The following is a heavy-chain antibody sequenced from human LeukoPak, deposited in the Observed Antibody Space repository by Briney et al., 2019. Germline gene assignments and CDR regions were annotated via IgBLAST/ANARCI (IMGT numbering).Heavy chain of an antibody. CDR3: ARVPTGPQGYYYYMDV. J-gene: IGHJ6*03. Sequence: SETLSLTCTVSGGSISSYYWSWIRQPPGKGLEWIGYIYYSGSTNYNPSLNSRVTISVDTSKNQFSLKLSSVTAADTAVYYCARVPTGPQGYYYYMDVWGKGTTVTVSS. CDR2: IYYSGST. CDR1: GGSISSYY. V-gene: IGHV4-59*01. D-gene: IGHD4-17*01.